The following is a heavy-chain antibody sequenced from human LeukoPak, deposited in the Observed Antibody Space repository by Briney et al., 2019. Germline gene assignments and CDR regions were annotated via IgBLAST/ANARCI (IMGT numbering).Heavy chain of an antibody. CDR1: GYTFTGCY. J-gene: IGHJ4*02. CDR2: INPNSGCT. V-gene: IGHV1-2*02. Sequence: ASVKVSCKASGYTFTGCYMHWVRQAPGQGLEWMGWINPNSGCTNYAQKFQGRVTMTRDTSISTAYMELSRLRSDDTAVYYCARDLDSSGLDYWGQGTLVTVSS. D-gene: IGHD6-19*01. CDR3: ARDLDSSGLDY.